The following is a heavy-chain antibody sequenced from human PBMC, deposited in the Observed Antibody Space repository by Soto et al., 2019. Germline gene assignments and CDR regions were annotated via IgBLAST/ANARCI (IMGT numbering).Heavy chain of an antibody. Sequence: EVQLVESGGGLVQPGGSLRLSCATSGFILSDCAMNWVRQAPGKGLEWVSYISSSSSVIDYADSVKGRFTVSRDNARNLLYLQMNGLRAEDTAVYYCARDLSWGSNWYYYMDVWGKGTTVTVSS. D-gene: IGHD7-27*01. CDR1: GFILSDCA. J-gene: IGHJ6*03. CDR3: ARDLSWGSNWYYYMDV. V-gene: IGHV3-48*01. CDR2: ISSSSSVI.